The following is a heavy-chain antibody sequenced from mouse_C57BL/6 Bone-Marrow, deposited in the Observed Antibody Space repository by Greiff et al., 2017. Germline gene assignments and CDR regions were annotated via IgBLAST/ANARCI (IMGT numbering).Heavy chain of an antibody. J-gene: IGHJ4*01. CDR2: INPSSGYT. Sequence: QVQLKESGAELAKPGASVKLSCKASGYTFTSYWMHWVKQRPGQGLEWIGYINPSSGYTKYNQKFKDKATLTADKSSSTAYMQMSSLTYEDSAVYYCARLGNYYSNYDYYAMDYWGQGTSVTVSS. D-gene: IGHD2-5*01. CDR3: ARLGNYYSNYDYYAMDY. V-gene: IGHV1-7*01. CDR1: GYTFTSYW.